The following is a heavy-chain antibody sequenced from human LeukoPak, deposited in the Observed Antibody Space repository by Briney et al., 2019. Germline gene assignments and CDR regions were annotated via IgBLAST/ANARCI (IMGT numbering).Heavy chain of an antibody. J-gene: IGHJ4*02. D-gene: IGHD3-22*01. CDR3: ARADSSGYYYFDY. V-gene: IGHV4-4*02. CDR1: GGSISNSNW. CDR2: IYHSGTT. Sequence: PSETLSLTCAVSGGSISNSNWWSWVRQPPGKGLVWIGQIYHSGTTNYNPSLKSRVAISIDKSKNQFSLKMTSVTAADTAVYYCARADSSGYYYFDYWGQGILVTVSS.